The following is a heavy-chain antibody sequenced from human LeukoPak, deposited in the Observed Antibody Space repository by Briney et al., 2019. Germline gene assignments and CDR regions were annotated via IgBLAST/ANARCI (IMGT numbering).Heavy chain of an antibody. J-gene: IGHJ4*02. CDR1: GFTFSSYW. CDR3: ARALGWLPENY. CDR2: IKQDGSEK. D-gene: IGHD5-24*01. V-gene: IGHV3-7*01. Sequence: GGSLRLSCAASGFTFSSYWMSWVRQAPGRGLEWVANIKQDGSEKDYVDSVKGRFTPSRDNAKNSLCLQMTSLRAEDTAVYYCARALGWLPENYWGQGTLVTVSS.